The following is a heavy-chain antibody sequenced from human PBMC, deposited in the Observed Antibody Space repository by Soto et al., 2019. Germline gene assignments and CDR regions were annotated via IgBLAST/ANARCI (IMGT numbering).Heavy chain of an antibody. V-gene: IGHV3-74*01. CDR2: ISTDASST. J-gene: IGHJ1*01. CDR1: GFTFSSYW. Sequence: EVQLVESGGGLVQPGGSLRLSCAASGFTFSSYWMHWVRQAPGKGLVWVSSISTDASSTSYADPVKGRFTISRDNAKNTLYLQMNSVRAEGTAVDYCARLPNKSPQNWGQGTLVIVSP. CDR3: ARLPNKSPQN.